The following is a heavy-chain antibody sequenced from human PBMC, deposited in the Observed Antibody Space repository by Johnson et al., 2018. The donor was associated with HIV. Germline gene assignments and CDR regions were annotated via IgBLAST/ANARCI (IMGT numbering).Heavy chain of an antibody. CDR3: AKVLTHYYDSSGYYYNAFDI. J-gene: IGHJ3*02. D-gene: IGHD3-22*01. CDR2: ISSRSGPI. V-gene: IGHV3-11*04. CDR1: GFTFSDYY. Sequence: QVQLVESGGGLVKPGGSLRLSCAASGFTFSDYYMSWIRQAPGKGLEWVSHISSRSGPISYSDSVKGRFTISRDNAKNSLYLQMNSLRAEDTAVYYCAKVLTHYYDSSGYYYNAFDIWGQGTMVTVSS.